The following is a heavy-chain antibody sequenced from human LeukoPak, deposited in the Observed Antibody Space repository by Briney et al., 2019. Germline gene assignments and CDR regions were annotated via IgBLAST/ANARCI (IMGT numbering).Heavy chain of an antibody. CDR2: ISPGDSGI. J-gene: IGHJ4*02. Sequence: GESLKISCQGSGYSFTNFWIGWVRQMPGKGLEWMGVISPGDSGIRYSPSFQGQVTISADKSINTAYLQWSSLKASDTAIYYCARTHGNSPHGYFVNYWGQGTLVTVSS. V-gene: IGHV5-51*01. D-gene: IGHD4-23*01. CDR3: ARTHGNSPHGYFVNY. CDR1: GYSFTNFW.